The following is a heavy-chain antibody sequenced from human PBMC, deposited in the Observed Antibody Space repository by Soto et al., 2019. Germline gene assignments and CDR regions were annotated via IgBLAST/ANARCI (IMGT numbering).Heavy chain of an antibody. CDR1: GFTFTNYA. D-gene: IGHD3-10*01. Sequence: EVHLLESGGRLVQPGGSLRLACEVSGFTFTNYAMSWVRQAPGKGLEWLSRISGSGGSTSYADSVKGRFTVSRDNSKNTLYLQMDSLRTEDRAVYYCAKNLWFGESVFDSWGQGTLVTVSS. CDR3: AKNLWFGESVFDS. CDR2: ISGSGGST. V-gene: IGHV3-23*01. J-gene: IGHJ4*02.